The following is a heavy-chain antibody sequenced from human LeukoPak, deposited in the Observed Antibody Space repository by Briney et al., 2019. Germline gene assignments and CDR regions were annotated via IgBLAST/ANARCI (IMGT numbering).Heavy chain of an antibody. Sequence: SGGSLRLSCAASGFTFSSSAMSWVRQAPGKGLEWVSAISGSGGSTYYADSVKGRFTISRVSSKNTLYMQMNSLRAEDTGVYYCAEDSDDFWIGYYNPYFDYWGQRALVTVSS. D-gene: IGHD3-3*01. J-gene: IGHJ4*02. CDR1: GFTFSSSA. CDR2: ISGSGGST. CDR3: AEDSDDFWIGYYNPYFDY. V-gene: IGHV3-23*01.